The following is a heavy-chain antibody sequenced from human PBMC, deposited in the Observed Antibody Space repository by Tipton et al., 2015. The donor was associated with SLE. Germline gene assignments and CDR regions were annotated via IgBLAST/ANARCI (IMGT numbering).Heavy chain of an antibody. V-gene: IGHV4-61*05. CDR2: IYYSGST. D-gene: IGHD3-3*01. CDR1: GGSISSSGYD. Sequence: GLVKPSETLSLTCTVSGGSISSSGYDWGWIRQPPGKGLEWIGYIYYSGSTNYNPSLKSRVTISVDTSKNQFSLKLSSVTAADTAVYYCARSPRGGGYYPYYFDYWGQGTLVTVSS. J-gene: IGHJ4*02. CDR3: ARSPRGGGYYPYYFDY.